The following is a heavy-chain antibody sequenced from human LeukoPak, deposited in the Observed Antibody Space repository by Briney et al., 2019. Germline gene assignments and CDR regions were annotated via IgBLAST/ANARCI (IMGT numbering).Heavy chain of an antibody. CDR2: ISSSGTYM. Sequence: GGSLRRSCAASGFTFSSYSMNWVRQAPGKGLERVSSISSSGTYMYYADSVKGRFTISRDNAKNSLYLQMNSLSAEDTAVYYCARDRADYCSSASCPQDYWGQGTLVTVSS. J-gene: IGHJ4*02. V-gene: IGHV3-21*01. D-gene: IGHD2-2*01. CDR3: ARDRADYCSSASCPQDY. CDR1: GFTFSSYS.